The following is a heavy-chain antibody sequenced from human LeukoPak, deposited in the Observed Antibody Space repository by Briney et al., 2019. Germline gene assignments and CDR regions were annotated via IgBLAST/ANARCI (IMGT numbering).Heavy chain of an antibody. V-gene: IGHV3-53*01. Sequence: GGSLRLSCAASGFTVSSSYMSWVRQAPGKGLEWVSVIYGGGSAYYADSVKGRFTISRDNSKNTLYPQMNSLRAEDTAVYYCGRAVATTFLPFDYWGQGTLVTVSS. CDR2: IYGGGSA. D-gene: IGHD5-12*01. CDR1: GFTVSSSY. J-gene: IGHJ4*02. CDR3: GRAVATTFLPFDY.